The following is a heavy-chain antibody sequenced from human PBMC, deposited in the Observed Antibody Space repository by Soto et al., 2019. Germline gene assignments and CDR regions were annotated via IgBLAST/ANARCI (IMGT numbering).Heavy chain of an antibody. J-gene: IGHJ6*02. CDR2: INPNSGGT. CDR1: GYTFTGYY. V-gene: IGHV1-2*04. D-gene: IGHD4-17*01. Sequence: QVQLVQSGAEVKKPGASVKVSCKASGYTFTGYYMHWVRQAPGQGLEWMGWINPNSGGTNYAQKFQGWVTMPRDTSISTAYMELSRLRSDDTAVYYCARVGTTGVSYYYYGMDVWGQGTTVTVSS. CDR3: ARVGTTGVSYYYYGMDV.